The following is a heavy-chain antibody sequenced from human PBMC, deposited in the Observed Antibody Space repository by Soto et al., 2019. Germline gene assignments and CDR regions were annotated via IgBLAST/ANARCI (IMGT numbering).Heavy chain of an antibody. J-gene: IGHJ4*02. Sequence: SETLSLTCTVSGGSISSGDYYWSWIRQPPGKGLEWIGYIYYSGSTYYNPSLKSRVTISVDTSKNQFSLKLSSVTAADTAVYYCARERLYYYDSSGYYTPYYFDYWGQGTLVTVSS. CDR2: IYYSGST. V-gene: IGHV4-30-4*01. D-gene: IGHD3-22*01. CDR1: GGSISSGDYY. CDR3: ARERLYYYDSSGYYTPYYFDY.